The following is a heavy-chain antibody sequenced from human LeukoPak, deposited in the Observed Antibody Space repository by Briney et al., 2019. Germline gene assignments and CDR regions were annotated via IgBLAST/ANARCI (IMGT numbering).Heavy chain of an antibody. Sequence: GGSLRLSCAASGFTFSDYYMSWIRQAPGKGLEWVSYISSSGSTIYYADSVKGRFTISRDNVKNSLYLQMNSLRAEDTAVYYCARVRVYAREGLYYYYMDVWGKGTTVTVSS. CDR2: ISSSGSTI. CDR3: ARVRVYAREGLYYYYMDV. D-gene: IGHD2-8*01. J-gene: IGHJ6*03. V-gene: IGHV3-11*04. CDR1: GFTFSDYY.